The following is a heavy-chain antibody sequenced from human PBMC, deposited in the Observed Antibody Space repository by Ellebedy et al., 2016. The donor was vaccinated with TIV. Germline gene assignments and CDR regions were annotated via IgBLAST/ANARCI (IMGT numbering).Heavy chain of an antibody. J-gene: IGHJ4*02. Sequence: GESLKISCAASGFSFSDYYMSWIRQVPGTRLAWLSYISSSGSDTNYADSVKGRFTISRDNAKNSLYLEMNSLKVEDTAVYYCARGPAVAGSHFDYWGQGTLVTVSS. CDR3: ARGPAVAGSHFDY. D-gene: IGHD6-19*01. V-gene: IGHV3-11*06. CDR2: ISSSGSDT. CDR1: GFSFSDYY.